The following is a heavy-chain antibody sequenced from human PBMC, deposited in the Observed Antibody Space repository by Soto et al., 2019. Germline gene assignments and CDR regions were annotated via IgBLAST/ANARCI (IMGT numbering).Heavy chain of an antibody. CDR3: ARVWGSSSGFFFGMDV. V-gene: IGHV3-48*02. CDR1: GFTFSSYS. Sequence: PGGSLRLSCAASGFTFSSYSMNWVRQAPGKGLEWVSYISSSSSTIYYADSAKGRFTISRDNAKNSLYLQMNSLRDEDTAVYYCARVWGSSSGFFFGMDVWGQGTTVTVS. CDR2: ISSSSSTI. D-gene: IGHD6-6*01. J-gene: IGHJ6*02.